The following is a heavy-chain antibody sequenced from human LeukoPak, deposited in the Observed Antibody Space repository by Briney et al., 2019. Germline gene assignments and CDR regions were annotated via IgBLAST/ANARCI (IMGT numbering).Heavy chain of an antibody. D-gene: IGHD3/OR15-3a*01. CDR1: GVSISGCTYC. V-gene: IGHV4-39*01. Sequence: SSETLSLTCTVSGVSISGCTYCWGWMPPPPGQGLEWVMTIHYSGTSHSNRSLKRLATLSVATNKNPFSLRLSSVAAAAADEYFCARLRTESYSDFWGQGNRVIVS. CDR3: ARLRTESYSDF. CDR2: IHYSGTS. J-gene: IGHJ4*02.